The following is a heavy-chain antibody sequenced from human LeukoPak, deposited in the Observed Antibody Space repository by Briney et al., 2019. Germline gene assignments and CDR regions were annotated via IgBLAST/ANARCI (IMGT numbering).Heavy chain of an antibody. V-gene: IGHV4-59*01. Sequence: SETLSLSCTVSGGSISSYYWSWIRQRPGKGLEWIGYIYDSGSTNYNPSLKSRVTISVDTSKNQFSLKLSSVSAADTAVHYCARDYGGKFDCWGQGTLVTVSS. CDR3: ARDYGGKFDC. CDR1: GGSISSYY. J-gene: IGHJ4*02. CDR2: IYDSGST. D-gene: IGHD4-23*01.